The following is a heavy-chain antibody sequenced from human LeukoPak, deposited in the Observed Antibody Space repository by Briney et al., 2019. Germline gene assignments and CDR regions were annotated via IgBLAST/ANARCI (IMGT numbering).Heavy chain of an antibody. CDR1: GGSMSSYY. J-gene: IGHJ3*02. CDR3: ARAGNQYCSGGSCYPI. V-gene: IGHV4-4*07. Sequence: SETLSLTCTVFGGSMSSYYWSWIRQPAGKGLEWIGRIYSSGTTNYNPSLKSRVTMSVDTSKKESSLKLTSVTAADTAVYYCARAGNQYCSGGSCYPIWGQGTMVTVSS. CDR2: IYSSGTT. D-gene: IGHD2-15*01.